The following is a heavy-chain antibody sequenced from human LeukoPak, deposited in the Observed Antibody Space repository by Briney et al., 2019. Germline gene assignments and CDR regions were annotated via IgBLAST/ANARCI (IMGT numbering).Heavy chain of an antibody. J-gene: IGHJ5*02. CDR2: IYYSGST. CDR3: ARDGSGSTKLSWFDP. CDR1: GGSISSGGYY. D-gene: IGHD3-10*01. V-gene: IGHV4-31*03. Sequence: SETLSLTCTVSGGSISSGGYYWSWIRQHPGKGLEWIGYIYYSGSTYYNPSLKSRVTISVDTSKNQFSLKLSSVTAADTAVYYCARDGSGSTKLSWFDPWGQGTLATVSS.